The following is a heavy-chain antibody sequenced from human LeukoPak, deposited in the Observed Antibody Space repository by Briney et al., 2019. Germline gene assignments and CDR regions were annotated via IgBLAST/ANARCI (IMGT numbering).Heavy chain of an antibody. V-gene: IGHV3-7*04. CDR1: GFTFSNHY. J-gene: IGHJ3*02. CDR2: IKRDGTEI. CDR3: ARLMGATTIYDI. Sequence: GGSLRLSCVASGFTFSNHYMSWVRQAPGKELEWVATIKRDGTEIKYVDSVKGRFTISRDNAKNSLLLQMNSLRVEDTAVFYCARLMGATTIYDIWGRGTTVIVSS. D-gene: IGHD1-26*01.